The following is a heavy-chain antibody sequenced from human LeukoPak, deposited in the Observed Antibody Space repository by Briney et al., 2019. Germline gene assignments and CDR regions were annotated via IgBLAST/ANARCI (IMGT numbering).Heavy chain of an antibody. CDR1: GGSFSGYY. D-gene: IGHD3-22*01. CDR3: ARDVHYYDSSHSRAFDI. V-gene: IGHV4-34*01. J-gene: IGHJ3*02. Sequence: SETLSLTYAVYGGSFSGYYWSWIRQPPGKGLEWIGEINHSGSTNYNPSLKSRVTISVDTSKNHFSLKLSSVTAADTAVYYCARDVHYYDSSHSRAFDIWGQGTMVTVSS. CDR2: INHSGST.